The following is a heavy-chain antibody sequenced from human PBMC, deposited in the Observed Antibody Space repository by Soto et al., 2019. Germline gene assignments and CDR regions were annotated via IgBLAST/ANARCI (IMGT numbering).Heavy chain of an antibody. Sequence: HPGGSLRLSCAASGFTFSSYAMSWVRQAPGKGLEWVSAISGSGGSTYYADSVKGRFTISRDNSKNTLYLQMNSLRAEDTAVYYCAIHRGPLDEYYFDYWGQGTLVTVSS. CDR1: GFTFSSYA. CDR2: ISGSGGST. J-gene: IGHJ4*02. V-gene: IGHV3-23*01. CDR3: AIHRGPLDEYYFDY. D-gene: IGHD3-10*01.